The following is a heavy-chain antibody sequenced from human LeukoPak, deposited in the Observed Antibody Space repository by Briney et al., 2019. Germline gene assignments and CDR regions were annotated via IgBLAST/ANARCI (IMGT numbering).Heavy chain of an antibody. CDR3: ARDPLGRSGWYEELDY. V-gene: IGHV3-30*03. Sequence: GGSLRLSCAASGFTFSSYGMHWVRQAPGKGLEWVAVISYDGSNKYYADSVKGRFTISRDDSKNTLYLQMNSLRAEDTAVYYCARDPLGRSGWYEELDYWGQGTLVTVSS. CDR2: ISYDGSNK. CDR1: GFTFSSYG. D-gene: IGHD6-19*01. J-gene: IGHJ4*02.